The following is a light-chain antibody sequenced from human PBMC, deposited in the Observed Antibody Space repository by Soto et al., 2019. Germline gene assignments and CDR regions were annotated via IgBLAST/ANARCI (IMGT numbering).Light chain of an antibody. CDR1: QDISDY. CDR2: AAS. Sequence: DIQMTQSPSSLSASIGDRVTITCRASQDISDYLAWYQQKAGKVPSLLIYAASTLQSGVPSRFSRSGSGTEFTLTISSLQSEDVASYSCQRYGGTPYTFGPGTKVDIK. CDR3: QRYGGTPYT. J-gene: IGKJ3*01. V-gene: IGKV1-27*01.